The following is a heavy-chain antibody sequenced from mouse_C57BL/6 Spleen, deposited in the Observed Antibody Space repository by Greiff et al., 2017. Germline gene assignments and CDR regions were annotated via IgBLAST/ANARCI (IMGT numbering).Heavy chain of an antibody. CDR2: INPNNGGT. Sequence: VQLQQSGPELVKPGASVKISCKASGYTFTDYYMNWVKQSHGNGLEWIGDINPNNGGTSYNQKFKGKATLTVDKSSSTAYMELRSLTSEDSAVYNCARWLYVFADWGKGTMVTVAA. CDR3: ARWLYVFAD. CDR1: GYTFTDYY. V-gene: IGHV1-26*01. D-gene: IGHD1-1*01. J-gene: IGHJ3*01.